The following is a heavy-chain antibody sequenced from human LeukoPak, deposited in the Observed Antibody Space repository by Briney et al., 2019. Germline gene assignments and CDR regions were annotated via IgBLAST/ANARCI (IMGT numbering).Heavy chain of an antibody. CDR1: GFTFSSYA. Sequence: GGSLRLSCAASGFTFSSYAMSWVRQAPGKGLEWVSAISHSGDSTYYADSVKGRFTISRDNSKNTLYLQMNSLRAEDTVIYYCAIGGLYYYMDVWGKGTTVTVSS. D-gene: IGHD5-12*01. V-gene: IGHV3-23*01. CDR3: AIGGLYYYMDV. J-gene: IGHJ6*03. CDR2: ISHSGDST.